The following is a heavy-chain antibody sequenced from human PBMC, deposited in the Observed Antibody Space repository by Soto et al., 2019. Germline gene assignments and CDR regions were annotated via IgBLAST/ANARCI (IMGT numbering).Heavy chain of an antibody. J-gene: IGHJ6*03. V-gene: IGHV4-34*01. D-gene: IGHD3-10*02. CDR3: ARVRDGSLLCHRCMDV. Sequence: QVQLQQWGAGLLKPSETLSLTCAVYGGSFSGYYWSWIRQPPGKGLEWIGEINHSGSTNYNPSLKSRVTISVDTSKNQLSLKLSSVTAAETAVYYCARVRDGSLLCHRCMDVWGKGTTVTVSS. CDR2: INHSGST. CDR1: GGSFSGYY.